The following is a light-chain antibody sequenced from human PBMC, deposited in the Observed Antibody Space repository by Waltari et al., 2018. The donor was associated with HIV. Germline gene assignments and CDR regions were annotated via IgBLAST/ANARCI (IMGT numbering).Light chain of an antibody. CDR3: ASWDDSLSGYVV. CDR1: SSNIGGNY. CDR2: RNN. Sequence: QSVLTQPPSASGTPGQRVTISCSGSSSNIGGNYVYWYQQLPGTAPKLLIYRNNRRPSGVPELFSGSKSGTSASMAISGLRSEDEADYYCASWDDSLSGYVVFGGGTKLTVL. J-gene: IGLJ2*01. V-gene: IGLV1-47*01.